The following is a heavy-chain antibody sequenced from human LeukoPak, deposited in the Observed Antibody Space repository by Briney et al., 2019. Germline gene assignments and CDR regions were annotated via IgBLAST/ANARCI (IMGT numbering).Heavy chain of an antibody. J-gene: IGHJ6*03. CDR1: GGSINSGTYH. CDR2: CYYGET. V-gene: IGHV4-39*02. D-gene: IGHD5/OR15-5a*01. CDR3: AREPKDIYSPGWGLYDTYYYIDA. Sequence: PSETLSLTCTVSGGSINSGTYHWGWVRLPPGEGLEFIATCYYGETSHNPSLKNRVAISVDTSKNQFSLKVESMTAADTAVYFCAREPKDIYSPGWGLYDTYYYIDAWGTGTTVNVAS.